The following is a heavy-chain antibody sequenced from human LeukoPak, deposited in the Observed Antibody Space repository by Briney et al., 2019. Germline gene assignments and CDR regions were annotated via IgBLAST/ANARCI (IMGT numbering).Heavy chain of an antibody. CDR3: AREIGPRQLHLWGSAFDY. V-gene: IGHV1-69*05. J-gene: IGHJ4*02. D-gene: IGHD5-18*01. CDR1: GGTFSSYA. CDR2: IIPIFGTA. Sequence: SVKVSCKASGGTFSSYAISWVRQAPGQGLEWMGGIIPIFGTADYAQKFQGRVTMTRDTSTSTVYMELSSLRSEDTAVYYCAREIGPRQLHLWGSAFDYWGQGTLVTVSS.